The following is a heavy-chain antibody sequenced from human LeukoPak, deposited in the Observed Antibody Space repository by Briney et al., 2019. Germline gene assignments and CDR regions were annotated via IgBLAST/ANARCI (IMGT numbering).Heavy chain of an antibody. CDR3: AKGGFRYYDSSGYQS. CDR1: GFTFSSYW. CDR2: INSDGSTT. J-gene: IGHJ4*02. Sequence: GGSLRLSCAASGFTFSSYWMHWVRQAPGKGLVWVSRINSDGSTTNYADSVKGRFTISRDNSRNTLYLQMNSLRAEDTAVYYCAKGGFRYYDSSGYQSWGQGTLVTVSS. V-gene: IGHV3-74*01. D-gene: IGHD3-22*01.